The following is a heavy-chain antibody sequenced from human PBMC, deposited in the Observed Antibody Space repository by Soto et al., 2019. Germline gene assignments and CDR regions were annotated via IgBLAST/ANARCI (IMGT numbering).Heavy chain of an antibody. J-gene: IGHJ4*02. V-gene: IGHV3-9*01. Sequence: EVPLVESGGGLVQPGRSLRLSCAASGFTVDDYAMHWVRQAPGKGLEWVSGISWNSETIDYADSVKGRFTISRDNAKCSLFLQMNSLRPDDTALYYCAKDMKWGGMTTIHYFDSWGQGTLVTVSS. D-gene: IGHD4-17*01. CDR2: ISWNSETI. CDR3: AKDMKWGGMTTIHYFDS. CDR1: GFTVDDYA.